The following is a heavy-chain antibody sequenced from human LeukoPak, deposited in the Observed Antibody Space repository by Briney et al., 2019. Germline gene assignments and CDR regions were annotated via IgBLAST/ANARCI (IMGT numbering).Heavy chain of an antibody. CDR1: GFTFNTYS. CDR3: ARGYFYDSSAYGPFGAY. J-gene: IGHJ4*02. V-gene: IGHV3-74*01. Sequence: GGSLRLSCVVSGFTFNTYSMNWVRQAPGKGLVWVSRIQSDGSSASYAESVKGRFTISRDNAKNTLYLQMSSLRAEDTAIYYCARGYFYDSSAYGPFGAYWGQGTLVTVSS. CDR2: IQSDGSSA. D-gene: IGHD3-22*01.